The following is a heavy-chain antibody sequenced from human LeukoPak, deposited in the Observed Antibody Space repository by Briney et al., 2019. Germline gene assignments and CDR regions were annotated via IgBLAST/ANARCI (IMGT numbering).Heavy chain of an antibody. V-gene: IGHV3-7*03. CDR3: ARERGYQWQSAILWYFDV. CDR2: INQDGSEK. J-gene: IGHJ2*01. CDR1: GFTFTIYS. Sequence: PGGSLRLSCAASGFTFTIYSMSWVRQAPGKGLEWVANINQDGSEKYFVDSVKGRFTISRDNAKSSLYLQMNSLRAEDTAVYYCARERGYQWQSAILWYFDVWGRGTLVTVSS. D-gene: IGHD6-19*01.